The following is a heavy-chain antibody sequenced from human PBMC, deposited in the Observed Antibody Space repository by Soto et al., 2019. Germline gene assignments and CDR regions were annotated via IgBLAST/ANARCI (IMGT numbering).Heavy chain of an antibody. CDR1: GYTFTSHY. CDR2: MNPNSGNT. D-gene: IGHD4-17*01. V-gene: IGHV1-8*02. Sequence: GASVKVSCKASGYTFTSHYMHWVRQATGQGLEWMGWMNPNSGNTGYAQKFQGRVTMTRNTSISTAYMELSSLRSEDTAVYYCARGDYGDYSDYWGQGTLVTVSS. J-gene: IGHJ4*02. CDR3: ARGDYGDYSDY.